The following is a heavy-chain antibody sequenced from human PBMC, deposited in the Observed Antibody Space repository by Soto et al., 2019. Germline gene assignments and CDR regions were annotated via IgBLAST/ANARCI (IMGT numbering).Heavy chain of an antibody. J-gene: IGHJ2*01. CDR1: GYTFTSYD. CDR2: MNPNSGNT. CDR3: ARRGIAVAGYYYYYFDL. D-gene: IGHD6-13*01. Sequence: AAVKVSCKSSGYTFTSYDINWVRQATGQGLEWMGWMNPNSGNTGYAQKFQDRVTMTRNTSISTAYMELSSLGSEDTAVYYCARRGIAVAGYYYYYFDLWGRGTLVTVSS. V-gene: IGHV1-8*01.